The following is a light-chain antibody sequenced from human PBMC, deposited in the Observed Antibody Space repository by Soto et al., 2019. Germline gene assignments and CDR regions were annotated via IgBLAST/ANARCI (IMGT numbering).Light chain of an antibody. CDR3: MSLTTSVTRV. J-gene: IGLJ3*02. CDR2: DVT. Sequence: QSALTQPASVSGSPGQSITISCKGTSSDVGRYNYVSWYQQHPGKAPKLLIYDVTNRLSGVSSRFSGSKSGNTASLTISGLQAEDEADYYSMSLTTSVTRVFGGGTKLTV. CDR1: SSDVGRYNY. V-gene: IGLV2-14*03.